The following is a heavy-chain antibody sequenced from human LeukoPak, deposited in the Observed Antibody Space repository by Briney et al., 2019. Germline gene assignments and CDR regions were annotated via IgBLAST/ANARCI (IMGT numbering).Heavy chain of an antibody. D-gene: IGHD3-10*01. Sequence: SVKVSCKASGGTFSSYAISWVRQAPGQGLEWMGGIIPIFGTANYAQKFQGRVTITADESTSTAYMELSSLRSEDTAVYYCARSPITMVRGDPTYYFDSGGRETWATVSS. J-gene: IGHJ4*02. V-gene: IGHV1-69*13. CDR2: IIPIFGTA. CDR3: ARSPITMVRGDPTYYFDS. CDR1: GGTFSSYA.